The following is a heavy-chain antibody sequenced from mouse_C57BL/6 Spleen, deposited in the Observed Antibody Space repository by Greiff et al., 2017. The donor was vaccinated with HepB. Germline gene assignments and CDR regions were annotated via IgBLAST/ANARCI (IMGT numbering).Heavy chain of an antibody. V-gene: IGHV1-64*01. D-gene: IGHD2-3*01. Sequence: VQLQQPGAELVKPGASVKLSCKASGYTFTSYWMHWVKQRPGQGLEWIGMIHPNSGSTNYNEKFKSKATLTVDKSSSTAYMQLSSLTSEDSAVYYCARFYDGYSGYYAMDYWGQGTSVTVSS. CDR3: ARFYDGYSGYYAMDY. J-gene: IGHJ4*01. CDR1: GYTFTSYW. CDR2: IHPNSGST.